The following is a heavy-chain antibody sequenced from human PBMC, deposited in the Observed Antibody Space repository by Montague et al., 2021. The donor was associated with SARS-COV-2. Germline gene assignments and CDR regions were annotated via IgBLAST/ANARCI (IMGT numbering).Heavy chain of an antibody. J-gene: IGHJ4*02. V-gene: IGHV4-39*01. CDR3: AGQLPSYCSTNKCYPYYFDV. CDR1: DGYFSSGVYE. D-gene: IGHD2-2*01. Sequence: SETLSLTCTVSDGYFSSGVYEWWGWIRQPPGKGLQWIGSASYSGSTTYNPSLKNRVTVSVDTSGRQFYLRLHSVTATDTAVYYCAGQLPSYCSTNKCYPYYFDVWGQGALVTVSS. CDR2: ASYSGST.